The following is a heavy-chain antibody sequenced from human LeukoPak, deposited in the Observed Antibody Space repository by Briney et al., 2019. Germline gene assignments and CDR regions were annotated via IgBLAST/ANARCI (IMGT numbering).Heavy chain of an antibody. CDR2: IYTSGST. V-gene: IGHV4-4*07. CDR3: ARDGLVATSYYYYNMDV. J-gene: IGHJ6*03. D-gene: IGHD5-12*01. Sequence: SETLSLTFTVSGGSISSDYWSWIRQPAGKGLEWIGRIYTSGSTNYNPSLKRRVTMSVDTSKNQFSLKLSSVTAADTAVYYCARDGLVATSYYYYNMDVWGKGTTVTISS. CDR1: GGSISSDY.